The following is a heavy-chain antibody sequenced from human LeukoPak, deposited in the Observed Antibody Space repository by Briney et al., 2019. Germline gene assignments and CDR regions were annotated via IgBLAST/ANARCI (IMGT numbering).Heavy chain of an antibody. CDR1: GFTFSSYA. J-gene: IGHJ3*02. Sequence: GRSLRLSCAASGFTFSSYAMHWVRQAPGKGLEWVAVISYDGSNKYYADSVKGRFTISRDNSKNTLYLQMNSLRAEDTAVYYCARDLVAGQWGGDDAFDIWGQGTMVTVSS. CDR2: ISYDGSNK. D-gene: IGHD2-21*01. CDR3: ARDLVAGQWGGDDAFDI. V-gene: IGHV3-30-3*01.